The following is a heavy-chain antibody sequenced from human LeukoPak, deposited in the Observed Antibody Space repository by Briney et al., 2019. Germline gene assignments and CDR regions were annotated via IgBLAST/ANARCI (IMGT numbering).Heavy chain of an antibody. V-gene: IGHV4-59*01. J-gene: IGHJ4*02. CDR3: ARGYSGYDPTNFDY. D-gene: IGHD5-12*01. CDR1: GGSISSYY. CDR2: IYYSGST. Sequence: SETLSLTCTVSGGSISSYYWSWIRQPPGKGLEWIGYIYYSGSTKYNPSLKSRVTISGDTSKKQFSLKLSSVTAADTAVYYCARGYSGYDPTNFDYWGQGTLVTVSS.